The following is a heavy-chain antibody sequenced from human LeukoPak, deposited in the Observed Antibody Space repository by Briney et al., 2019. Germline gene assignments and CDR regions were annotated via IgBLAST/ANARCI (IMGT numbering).Heavy chain of an antibody. CDR2: IYYSGST. CDR1: GGSISSGGYY. J-gene: IGHJ2*01. CDR3: ARGDYDILTGTSWYFDL. D-gene: IGHD3-9*01. V-gene: IGHV4-61*08. Sequence: SETLSLTCTVSGGSISSGGYYWSWIRQPPGKGLEWIGYIYYSGSTNYNPSLKSRVTISVDTSKNQFSLKLSSVTAADTAVYYCARGDYDILTGTSWYFDLWGQGTLVTVSS.